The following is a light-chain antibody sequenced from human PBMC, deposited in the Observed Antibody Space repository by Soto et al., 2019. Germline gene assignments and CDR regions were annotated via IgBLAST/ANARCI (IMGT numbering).Light chain of an antibody. CDR3: QQYYSYPPT. V-gene: IGKV1-8*01. CDR2: AAS. CDR1: QGISSY. Sequence: IQMTQSPSSLSASVGDTVTITCRASQGISSYLAWYQQKPGKAPKLLIYAASTLQSGVPSRFSGSGSGTDFTLTISCLQSEDFATYYCQQYYSYPPTFGGGTKVDIK. J-gene: IGKJ4*01.